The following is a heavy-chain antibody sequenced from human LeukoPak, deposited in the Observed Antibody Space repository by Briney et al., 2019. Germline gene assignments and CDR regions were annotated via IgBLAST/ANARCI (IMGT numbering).Heavy chain of an antibody. J-gene: IGHJ5*02. CDR3: AKSHLGFPDNWFDP. Sequence: GGSLRLSCAASGFTFDTYVMHWVRQAPGKGPEWVAVISYDGSNKYYADSVKGRFSIFRDNSKNTLYLQMNSLRAEDTAVYHCAKSHLGFPDNWFDPWGQGTLVTVSS. V-gene: IGHV3-30-3*02. CDR2: ISYDGSNK. CDR1: GFTFDTYV.